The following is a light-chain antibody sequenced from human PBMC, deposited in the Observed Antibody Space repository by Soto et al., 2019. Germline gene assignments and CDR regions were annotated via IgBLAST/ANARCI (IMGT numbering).Light chain of an antibody. V-gene: IGKV3-11*01. Sequence: EIVLTQSPATLSLSPGERATLSCRASQGVSSYLAWYQQKPGQAPRLLIYDASNRATGIPARFSGSGSGTDFTLTISSLEPEDFAVYYCQQRSNWPTFGGGTKVDIK. CDR1: QGVSSY. CDR3: QQRSNWPT. CDR2: DAS. J-gene: IGKJ4*01.